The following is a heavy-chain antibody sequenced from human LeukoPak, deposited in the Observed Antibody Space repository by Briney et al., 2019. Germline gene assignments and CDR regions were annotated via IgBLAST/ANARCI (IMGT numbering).Heavy chain of an antibody. V-gene: IGHV3-30*02. CDR1: GFTFSSYG. CDR2: IWYDGSNK. CDR3: AKDKISGDGKWRFDL. J-gene: IGHJ2*01. Sequence: GGSLRLSCAASGFTFSSYGMHWVRQAPGKGLEWVAFIWYDGSNKFYVESVKGRFTISRDNSKNTLYLQMNSLRTEDTAVYYCAKDKISGDGKWRFDLWGRGTLVTVSS. D-gene: IGHD7-27*01.